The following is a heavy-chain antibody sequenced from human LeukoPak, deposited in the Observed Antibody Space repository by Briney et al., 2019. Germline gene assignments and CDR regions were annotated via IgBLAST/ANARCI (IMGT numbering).Heavy chain of an antibody. Sequence: PSETLSLTRTVSGYSISIGYYWGWIRQPPGKGLEWIGSIYHSGSTNYNPSLKSRVTILLDTSKNQFSLNLSSVTAADTAVYYCARRPRGVIIRSWFDSWGQGTLATVSS. CDR1: GYSISIGYY. D-gene: IGHD3-10*01. J-gene: IGHJ5*01. CDR3: ARRPRGVIIRSWFDS. V-gene: IGHV4-38-2*02. CDR2: IYHSGST.